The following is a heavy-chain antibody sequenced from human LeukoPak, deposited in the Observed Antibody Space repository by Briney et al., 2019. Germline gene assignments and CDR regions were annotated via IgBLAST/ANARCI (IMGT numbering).Heavy chain of an antibody. CDR2: IKQDGSEK. D-gene: IGHD6-19*01. CDR3: ASGGGWVFNN. V-gene: IGHV3-7*01. Sequence: GGSLRLSCAASGFTFSSYWMSWVRQAPGKGLEWVANIKQDGSEKYYVDSVKGRFTISRDNARNSQYLQMNSLRAEDTAVYYCASGGGWVFNNXGXXTLVTVSS. CDR1: GFTFSSYW. J-gene: IGHJ4*02.